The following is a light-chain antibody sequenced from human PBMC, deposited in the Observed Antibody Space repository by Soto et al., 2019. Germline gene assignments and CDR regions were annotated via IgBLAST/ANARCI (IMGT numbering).Light chain of an antibody. Sequence: QSVLTQPPSASGSPGQSVTISCTGSNSDVGGNNYVSWYQQHPGKAPKLIIYEVNKRPSGVPDRFSGSKSGNTASLTVSGLQAEDEADYHCSSYAGRNFYVFGTGTKLTVL. J-gene: IGLJ1*01. V-gene: IGLV2-8*01. CDR3: SSYAGRNFYV. CDR2: EVN. CDR1: NSDVGGNNY.